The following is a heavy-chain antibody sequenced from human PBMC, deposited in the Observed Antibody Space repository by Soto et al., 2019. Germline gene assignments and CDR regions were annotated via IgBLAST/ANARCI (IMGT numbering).Heavy chain of an antibody. Sequence: SVKVSCKASGGTFSSYAISWVRQAPGQGLEWMGGIIPIFGTANYAQKFQGRVTITADETTSTAYMELSSLRSEDTAVYYCARPQYSSSWYFAFDIWGQGTMVTVSS. J-gene: IGHJ3*02. V-gene: IGHV1-69*13. CDR1: GGTFSSYA. CDR2: IIPIFGTA. D-gene: IGHD6-13*01. CDR3: ARPQYSSSWYFAFDI.